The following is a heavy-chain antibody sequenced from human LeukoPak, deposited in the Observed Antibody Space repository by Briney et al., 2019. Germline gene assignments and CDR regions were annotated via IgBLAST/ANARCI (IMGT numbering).Heavy chain of an antibody. CDR3: ARDLDGYSYGPPLGMDV. CDR2: IWYDGSNK. J-gene: IGHJ6*04. V-gene: IGHV3-33*01. CDR1: GFTYSSYG. D-gene: IGHD5-18*01. Sequence: PGGSLRLSCAASGFTYSSYGMHWVRQARARGREGVAVIWYDGSNKYYADSVKGRFTISRDSSKNTLYLQMNSLRAEDTAVYYCARDLDGYSYGPPLGMDVCGKGTTVTVSS.